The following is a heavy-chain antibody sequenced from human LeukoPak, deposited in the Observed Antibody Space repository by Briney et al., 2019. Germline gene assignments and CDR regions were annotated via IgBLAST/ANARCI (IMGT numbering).Heavy chain of an antibody. D-gene: IGHD3-22*01. J-gene: IGHJ4*02. CDR3: ARGGFYDSSGLDN. CDR2: ISSSRTYI. CDR1: GFTFTSYI. V-gene: IGHV3-21*01. Sequence: GGSLRLSCAASGFTFTSYIMHWVRQAPGKGLEWVSSISSSRTYIYYADSVRGRFTVSRDNAKNSLHLQMHSLRAEDTALYYCARGGFYDSSGLDNWGQGTLVTVSS.